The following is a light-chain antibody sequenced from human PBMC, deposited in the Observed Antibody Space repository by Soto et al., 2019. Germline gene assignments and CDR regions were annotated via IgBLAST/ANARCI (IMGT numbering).Light chain of an antibody. CDR2: GAS. CDR1: ESVSSSY. V-gene: IGKV3-20*01. Sequence: EIVLTQSPGTLSLSPGERATLSCRASESVSSSYLAWYQQKPGQAPRLLIFGASSRATGTPDRFSGSGSGTDFTLTISRLEPEDFAVYYCQQYGSSPPWTFGQVTEVEIK. J-gene: IGKJ1*01. CDR3: QQYGSSPPWT.